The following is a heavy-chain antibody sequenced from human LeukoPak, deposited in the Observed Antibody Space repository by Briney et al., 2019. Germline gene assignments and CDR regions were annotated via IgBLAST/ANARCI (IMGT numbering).Heavy chain of an antibody. D-gene: IGHD3-16*02. V-gene: IGHV3-53*01. Sequence: GGSLRLSCAASGFTVSSNYMSWVRQAPGKGLEWVSVIYSGGSTYYADSVKGRFTISRDNSKNTLYLQMNSLRAEDTAVYYCQGITFGGVIVPWGQGTLVTVSS. CDR3: QGITFGGVIVP. J-gene: IGHJ5*02. CDR1: GFTVSSNY. CDR2: IYSGGST.